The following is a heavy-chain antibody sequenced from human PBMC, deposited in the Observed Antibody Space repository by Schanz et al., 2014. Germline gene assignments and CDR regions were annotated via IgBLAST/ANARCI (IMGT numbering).Heavy chain of an antibody. CDR2: LDLEDGEI. D-gene: IGHD3-10*01. CDR1: GYTLSKLS. CDR3: ATAEDASGSYGLPASGV. Sequence: QVQLVQSGAEVKKAGASVKVSCKVSGYTLSKLSIHWVRQAPGKGLEWMGGLDLEDGEIVYAEQLKGRVTMTEDTTTGKAYMELSSLRSQDTAVYYCATAEDASGSYGLPASGVWGQGTTVIVSS. V-gene: IGHV1-24*01. J-gene: IGHJ6*02.